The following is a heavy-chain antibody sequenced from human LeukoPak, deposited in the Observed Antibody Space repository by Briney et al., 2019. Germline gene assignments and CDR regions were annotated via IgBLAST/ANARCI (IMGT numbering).Heavy chain of an antibody. D-gene: IGHD2-8*01. J-gene: IGHJ3*02. CDR3: ANGRLGYCREGVCHDAFAI. V-gene: IGHV3-53*01. CDR1: GFSVKTNY. CDR2: IYSGGNT. Sequence: PGGSLRLSCAASGFSVKTNYMSWVRQAPGKGLEWVSVIYSGGNTYYADSVKGRFTISRDNPKNTLYLQMNSLRAEDTAVYYCANGRLGYCREGVCHDAFAIWGQGTRVTVSS.